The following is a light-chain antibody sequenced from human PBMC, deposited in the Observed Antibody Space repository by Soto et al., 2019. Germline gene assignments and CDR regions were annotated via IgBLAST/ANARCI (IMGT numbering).Light chain of an antibody. CDR2: SNN. CDR1: DSNIGSYT. CDR3: AAWDDSLNGPV. J-gene: IGLJ2*01. V-gene: IGLV1-44*01. Sequence: SVLTQPPSASGTPGQRVTISCSGSDSNIGSYTVNWYQQLPGTAPKLLIYSNNQRPSGVPDRFSGSKSGTSASLAISGLQSEDEADYYCAAWDDSLNGPVFGGGTKLTVL.